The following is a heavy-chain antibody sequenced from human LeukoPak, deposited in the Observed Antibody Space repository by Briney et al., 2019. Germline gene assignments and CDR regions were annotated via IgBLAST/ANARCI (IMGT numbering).Heavy chain of an antibody. V-gene: IGHV4-61*10. Sequence: SETLSLTCTVSGGSINGGNYYWTWIRQPAGKGLEWIGYVYYSGSTNYNPSLKSRVTISVDTSKNQFSLKLNSVTPADTAVYYCATLTGGDDAFDIWGQGTMVTVSS. D-gene: IGHD4-23*01. CDR3: ATLTGGDDAFDI. CDR2: VYYSGST. J-gene: IGHJ3*02. CDR1: GGSINGGNYY.